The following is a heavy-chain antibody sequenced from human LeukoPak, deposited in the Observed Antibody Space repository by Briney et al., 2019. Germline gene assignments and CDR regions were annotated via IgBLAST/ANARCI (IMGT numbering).Heavy chain of an antibody. Sequence: SETLSLTCTVSGGSIRNYYWSWIRQPPGKGLEWIGYIYYSGSTNYNPSLKSRVTISVDTSKNQFSLKLSSVTAADTAVYYCARRDLITGTTDHWGQGILVTVSS. CDR3: ARRDLITGTTDH. CDR2: IYYSGST. J-gene: IGHJ4*02. CDR1: GGSIRNYY. D-gene: IGHD1-7*01. V-gene: IGHV4-59*01.